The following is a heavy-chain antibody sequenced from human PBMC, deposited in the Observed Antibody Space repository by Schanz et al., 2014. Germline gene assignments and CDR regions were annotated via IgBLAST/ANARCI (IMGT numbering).Heavy chain of an antibody. Sequence: VQLVESGGGLVQPGGSLRLSCAASGFTFSSYWMSWVRQAPGEGLEWVAVIWFDGNNKFYADSVKGRFTISRDNSKNTMYLQMNSLRDEDTAVYYCAKEITVIVVVLDAFDIWGQGTMVTVSS. J-gene: IGHJ3*02. CDR2: IWFDGNNK. V-gene: IGHV3-33*06. CDR1: GFTFSSYW. CDR3: AKEITVIVVVLDAFDI. D-gene: IGHD3-22*01.